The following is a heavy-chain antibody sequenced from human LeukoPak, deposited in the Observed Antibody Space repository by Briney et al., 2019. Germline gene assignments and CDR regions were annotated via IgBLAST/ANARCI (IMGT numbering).Heavy chain of an antibody. CDR1: GGSISNYY. CDR2: IYHTGST. V-gene: IGHV4-59*01. Sequence: SETLSLTCTVSGGSISNYYWSWIRQPPGKGLEWIGYIYHTGSTKYIPSLKSRVTISVDTSKNQFSLKLSSVTAADTAVYYCARFSWYIDYWGQGTLVTVSS. J-gene: IGHJ4*02. CDR3: ARFSWYIDY.